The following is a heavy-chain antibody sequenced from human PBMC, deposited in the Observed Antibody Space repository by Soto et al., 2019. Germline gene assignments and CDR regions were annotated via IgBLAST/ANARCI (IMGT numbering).Heavy chain of an antibody. J-gene: IGHJ5*02. CDR1: GFTFSDYA. CDR2: IGGGGADT. Sequence: DVQLLESGGGLVQPGGSLRLYCAASGFTFSDYAMSWVRQAPGKGLEWVSAIGGGGADTYYAASVKGRFTISRDNSKNTLYLQMNSLRAEDTAVYYCAKDAVPYNGEWDWFVPWGQGTLVTVSS. CDR3: AKDAVPYNGEWDWFVP. D-gene: IGHD3-10*01. V-gene: IGHV3-23*01.